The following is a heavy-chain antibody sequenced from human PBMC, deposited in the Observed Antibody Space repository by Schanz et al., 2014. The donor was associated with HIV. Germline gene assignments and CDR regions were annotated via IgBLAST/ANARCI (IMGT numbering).Heavy chain of an antibody. D-gene: IGHD3-9*01. CDR2: INPNSGNT. V-gene: IGHV1-2*02. CDR1: GYTFTGYY. Sequence: QVQLVQSGAEVKKPGSSVKVSCKASGYTFTGYYMHWVRQAPGQGLEWMGWINPNSGNTGFAQKFQGRVTMTTDTSTSTAYMELRSLRSDDTAVYYCARGDILTGLYPYYFDSWGQGTLVTVSS. CDR3: ARGDILTGLYPYYFDS. J-gene: IGHJ4*02.